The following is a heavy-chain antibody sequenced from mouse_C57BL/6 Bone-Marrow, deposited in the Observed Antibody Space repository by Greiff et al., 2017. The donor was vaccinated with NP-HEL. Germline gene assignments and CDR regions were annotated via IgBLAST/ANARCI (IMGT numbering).Heavy chain of an antibody. D-gene: IGHD2-3*01. CDR3: ARSPCGWLGVYFDY. V-gene: IGHV1-52*01. CDR2: IDPSDSET. J-gene: IGHJ2*01. CDR1: GYTFTSYW. Sequence: QVQLQQPGAELVRPGSSVKLSCKASGYTFTSYWMHWVKQRPIQGLEWIGNIDPSDSETHYNQKFKDKATLTVDKSSSTAYMQLSSLTSEDSAVYYCARSPCGWLGVYFDYWGQGTTLTVSS.